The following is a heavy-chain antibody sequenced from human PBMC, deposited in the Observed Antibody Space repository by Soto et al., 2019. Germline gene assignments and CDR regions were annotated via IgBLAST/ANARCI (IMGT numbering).Heavy chain of an antibody. CDR1: GGSISSSSYY. J-gene: IGHJ5*02. CDR2: IYYSGST. CDR3: ARGYCSSTICYIWDNWFDP. Sequence: PSETLSLTCTVSGGSISSSSYYWGWIRQPPGKGLEWIGSIYYSGSTYYNPSLKSRVTISVDTSKNQFSLKLGSVTAADTAVYYCARGYCSSTICYIWDNWFDPWGQGTLVTVSS. D-gene: IGHD2-2*02. V-gene: IGHV4-39*07.